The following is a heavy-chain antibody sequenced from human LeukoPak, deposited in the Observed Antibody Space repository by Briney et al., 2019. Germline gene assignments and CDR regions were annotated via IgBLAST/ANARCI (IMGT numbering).Heavy chain of an antibody. J-gene: IGHJ6*03. V-gene: IGHV1-69*13. CDR1: GGTFSSYA. CDR3: AGYQLLPTDYYYYYMDV. CDR2: IIPIFGTA. Sequence: SXXVSCKASGGTFSSYAISWVRQAPGQGLEWMGGIIPIFGTANYAQKFQGRVTITADESTSTAYMELSSLRSEDTAVYYCAGYQLLPTDYYYYYMDVWGKGTTVTVSS. D-gene: IGHD2-2*01.